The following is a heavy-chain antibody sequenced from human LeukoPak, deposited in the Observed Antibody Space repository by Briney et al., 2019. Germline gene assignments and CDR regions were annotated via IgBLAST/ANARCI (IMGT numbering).Heavy chain of an antibody. CDR3: AKVSGIQLWLPLDY. Sequence: GGSLRLSCAASGFTFNNYAMNWVRQAPGKGLEWVSVISGSGGSTYYADSVKGRFTISRHNSKKTLYLQLNSLRAEDTAVYYCAKVSGIQLWLPLDYWGQGTLVTVSS. V-gene: IGHV3-23*01. J-gene: IGHJ4*02. D-gene: IGHD5-18*01. CDR1: GFTFNNYA. CDR2: ISGSGGST.